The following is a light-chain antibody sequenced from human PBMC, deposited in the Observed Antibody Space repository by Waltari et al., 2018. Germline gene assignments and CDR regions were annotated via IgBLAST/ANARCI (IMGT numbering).Light chain of an antibody. Sequence: DIVMTQSPASLAVSLGERAAINCKSSQSVLDSSNNKNYLAWYQQKPGQPPKLLIYWAATRESGVPDRFSGSGSGTDFTLTISSLQAEDVAVYYCQQYYSFITFGQGTNLEIK. V-gene: IGKV4-1*01. J-gene: IGKJ2*01. CDR2: WAA. CDR1: QSVLDSSNNKNY. CDR3: QQYYSFIT.